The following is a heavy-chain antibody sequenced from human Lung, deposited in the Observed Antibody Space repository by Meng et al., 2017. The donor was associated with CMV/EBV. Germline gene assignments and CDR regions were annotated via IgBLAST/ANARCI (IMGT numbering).Heavy chain of an antibody. CDR3: ARGRRNEPLFDY. CDR1: GDPFSTQT. CDR2: LIAVFDKT. Sequence: QVQLVQSGAEVKKPGSSVKVACKTPGDPFSTQTFSWVRQAPGQGLEWMGGLIAVFDKTKAAPRFQDRVTFTADESTSTAYMELSSLTFDDTAVYFCARGRRNEPLFDYWGQGTLVTRLL. J-gene: IGHJ4*02. V-gene: IGHV1-69*13. D-gene: IGHD1-14*01.